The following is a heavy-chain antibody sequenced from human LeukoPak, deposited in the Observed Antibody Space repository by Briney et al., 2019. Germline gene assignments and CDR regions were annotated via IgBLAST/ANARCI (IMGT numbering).Heavy chain of an antibody. J-gene: IGHJ4*01. CDR1: GGTFSSYA. Sequence: SVKVSCKASGGTFSSYAISWVRQAPGQGLEWMGGIIPIFGTANYEQKFQGRVTITTDESTSTAYMELSSLRSEDTAVYYCARGKGIGSGYYLLIPYYFDYWGQGTLVTASS. CDR3: ARGKGIGSGYYLLIPYYFDY. CDR2: IIPIFGTA. D-gene: IGHD3-3*01. V-gene: IGHV1-69*05.